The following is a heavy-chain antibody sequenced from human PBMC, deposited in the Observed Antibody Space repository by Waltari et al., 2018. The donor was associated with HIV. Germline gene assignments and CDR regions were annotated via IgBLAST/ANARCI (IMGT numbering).Heavy chain of an antibody. CDR2: ISSSSSTI. Sequence: EVQLVESGGGLVQPGGSLRLSCAASGFPFGSFCMTWVRQAPGKGLEWVSYISSSSSTIYYADSVKGRFTISRDNAKNSLYLQMNSLRDEDTAVYYCARDVDTAMVYWGQGTLVTVSS. J-gene: IGHJ4*02. CDR3: ARDVDTAMVY. CDR1: GFPFGSFC. D-gene: IGHD5-18*01. V-gene: IGHV3-48*02.